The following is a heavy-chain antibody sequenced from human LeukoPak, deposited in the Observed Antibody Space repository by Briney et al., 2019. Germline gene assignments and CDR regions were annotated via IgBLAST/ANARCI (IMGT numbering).Heavy chain of an antibody. D-gene: IGHD3-22*01. CDR1: GFTFSSYA. CDR3: AKFDYYDSSGYYNKVLDAFDI. CDR2: ISGSGGST. V-gene: IGHV3-23*01. Sequence: GGSLTLSCAASGFTFSSYAMSWVRQAPGKGLEWVSAISGSGGSTYYADSVKGRFTISRDNSKNTLYLQMNSLRAEDTAVYYCAKFDYYDSSGYYNKVLDAFDIWGQGTMVTVSS. J-gene: IGHJ3*02.